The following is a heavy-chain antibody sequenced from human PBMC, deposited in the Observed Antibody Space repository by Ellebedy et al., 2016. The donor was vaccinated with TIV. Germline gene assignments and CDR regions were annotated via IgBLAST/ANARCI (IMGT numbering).Heavy chain of an antibody. CDR2: IWYDGSNK. CDR1: GFPFSSYG. D-gene: IGHD3-16*01. J-gene: IGHJ6*03. CDR3: ARDGDYEDYYYYMDV. Sequence: GGSLRLSXAASGFPFSSYGMHWVRQAPGKGLEWVALIWYDGSNKYYVDSVKGRFTISRDNSENTLYLQMNSLRAEDTAVYYCARDGDYEDYYYYMDVWGKGTTVTVSS. V-gene: IGHV3-33*01.